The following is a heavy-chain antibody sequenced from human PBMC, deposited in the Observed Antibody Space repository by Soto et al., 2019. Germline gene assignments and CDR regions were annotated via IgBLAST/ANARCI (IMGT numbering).Heavy chain of an antibody. CDR1: GYSFTSYW. V-gene: IGHV5-51*01. D-gene: IGHD6-13*01. CDR2: IYPGDSDT. CDR3: ARPAPPSGLDSSSWNSWAFDI. J-gene: IGHJ3*02. Sequence: GESLKISCRGSGYSFTSYWIGWVRQMPGKGLEWMGIIYPGDSDTRYSPSFQGQVTISADKSISTAYLQWSSLKASDTAMYYCARPAPPSGLDSSSWNSWAFDIWGQGTMVTVSS.